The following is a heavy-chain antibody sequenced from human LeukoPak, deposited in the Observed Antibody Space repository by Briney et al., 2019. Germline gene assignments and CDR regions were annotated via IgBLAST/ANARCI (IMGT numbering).Heavy chain of an antibody. Sequence: GGSLRLSCAASGFTFSSYAMSWVRQAPGKGLEWVSAISGSGGSTYYADSVKGRFTISRDNSKNTLYLQMNSLRAEDTAVYYCAKSGDIVLMVYAIAVNDYWGQGTLVTVSS. D-gene: IGHD2-8*01. V-gene: IGHV3-23*01. J-gene: IGHJ4*02. CDR3: AKSGDIVLMVYAIAVNDY. CDR1: GFTFSSYA. CDR2: ISGSGGST.